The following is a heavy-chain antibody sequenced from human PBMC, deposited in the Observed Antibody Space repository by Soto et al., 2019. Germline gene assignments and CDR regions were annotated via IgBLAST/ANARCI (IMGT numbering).Heavy chain of an antibody. CDR2: INPNNGGT. D-gene: IGHD1-26*01. Sequence: ASVKVSCKASGYIFTDYYMHWVRQAPGQGLEWVGWINPNNGGTNCAQKFQGWVTMTRDTSISSAYMELSSLTSEDTAVYYCARDDSGFSGSHYIDYFNYWGQGALVTASS. V-gene: IGHV1-2*04. J-gene: IGHJ4*02. CDR1: GYIFTDYY. CDR3: ARDDSGFSGSHYIDYFNY.